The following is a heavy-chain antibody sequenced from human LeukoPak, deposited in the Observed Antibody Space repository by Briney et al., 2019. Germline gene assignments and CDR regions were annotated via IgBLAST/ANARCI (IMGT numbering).Heavy chain of an antibody. CDR2: IIPIFGTA. D-gene: IGHD1-26*01. V-gene: IGHV1-69*13. J-gene: IGHJ4*02. CDR1: GGTLSSYA. CDR3: ARAGMEWELLGPFYFDY. Sequence: SVKVSCKASGGTLSSYAISWVRQAPGQGLEWMGGIIPIFGTANYAQKFQGRVTITADESTSTAYMELSSLRSEDTAVYYCARAGMEWELLGPFYFDYWGQGTLVTVSS.